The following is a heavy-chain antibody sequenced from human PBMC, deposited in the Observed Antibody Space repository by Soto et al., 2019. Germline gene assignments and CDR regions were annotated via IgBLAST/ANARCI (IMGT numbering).Heavy chain of an antibody. V-gene: IGHV1-46*01. CDR1: GYTFTSYY. J-gene: IGHJ4*02. CDR2: INPSGGST. CDR3: ARDPYSGYDLDFFDY. D-gene: IGHD5-12*01. Sequence: ASVKVSCKASGYTFTSYYMHWVGQAPGQGLEWMGIINPSGGSTSYAQKFQGRVTMTRDTSTSTVYMELSSLRSEDTAVYYCARDPYSGYDLDFFDYWGQGTLVTVSS.